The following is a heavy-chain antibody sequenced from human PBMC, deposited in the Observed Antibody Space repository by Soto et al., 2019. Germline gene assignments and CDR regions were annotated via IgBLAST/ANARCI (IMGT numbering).Heavy chain of an antibody. Sequence: PGGSLRLSCAASGFTFSSYGMHWVRQAPGKGLEWVAVIWYDGSNKYYADSVEGRFTISRDNSKDTLYLQMNSLRAEDTAVYYCARDRVGSGLAVSGYWGQGTLVTVSS. V-gene: IGHV3-33*01. J-gene: IGHJ4*02. CDR3: ARDRVGSGLAVSGY. CDR1: GFTFSSYG. D-gene: IGHD6-25*01. CDR2: IWYDGSNK.